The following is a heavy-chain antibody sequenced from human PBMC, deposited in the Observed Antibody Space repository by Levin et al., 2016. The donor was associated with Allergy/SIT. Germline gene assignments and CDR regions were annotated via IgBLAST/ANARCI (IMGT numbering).Heavy chain of an antibody. J-gene: IGHJ6*02. V-gene: IGHV1-58*01. Sequence: WVRQAPGQRLEWIGWIVVGSGNTNYAQKFQERVTITRDMSTSTAYMELSSLRSEDTAVYYCAAQGGEQQLGHYYYYGMDVWGQGTTVTVSS. CDR3: AAQGGEQQLGHYYYYGMDV. CDR2: IVVGSGNT. D-gene: IGHD6-13*01.